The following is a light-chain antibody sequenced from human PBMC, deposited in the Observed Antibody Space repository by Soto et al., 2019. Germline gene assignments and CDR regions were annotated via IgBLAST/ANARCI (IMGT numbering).Light chain of an antibody. Sequence: IQLTQSPSSLSASVGDRVTITCRASPAIASFLAWNQQKPGTAPKLLIYGASTLQSGVPSRFSGSRSGTDYTLTIASLQPEDFATYYCQQLNGSPWTFGQGTKVDIK. CDR2: GAS. CDR1: PAIASF. V-gene: IGKV1-9*01. CDR3: QQLNGSPWT. J-gene: IGKJ1*01.